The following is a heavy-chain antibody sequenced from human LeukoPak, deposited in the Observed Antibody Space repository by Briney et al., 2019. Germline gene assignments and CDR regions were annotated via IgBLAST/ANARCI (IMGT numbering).Heavy chain of an antibody. Sequence: GGSLRLSCAASGFTFSSYSMNWVRQAPGKGQEWVSYISSSSSTIYYADSVKGRFTISRDNAKNSLYLQMNSLRAEDTAVYYCASEYEEGYCSSTSCYTGYWGQGTLVTVSS. CDR3: ASEYEEGYCSSTSCYTGY. CDR2: ISSSSSTI. V-gene: IGHV3-48*01. CDR1: GFTFSSYS. D-gene: IGHD2-2*02. J-gene: IGHJ4*02.